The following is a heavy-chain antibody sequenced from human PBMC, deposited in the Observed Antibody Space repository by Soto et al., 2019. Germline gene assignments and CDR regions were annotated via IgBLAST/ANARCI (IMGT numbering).Heavy chain of an antibody. CDR2: IRNKANSYAT. CDR3: ISHSPEDMIRT. J-gene: IGHJ4*02. Sequence: EVQLVESGGGLVQPGGSLKLSCAASGFTFSGSSVHWVRQASGKGLEWVGRIRNKANSYATAYAASVRGRFTISRDDSKNTAFLQMNSLTTEGTAVYYCISHSPEDMIRTWGEGTLVTVSS. D-gene: IGHD2-15*01. V-gene: IGHV3-73*02. CDR1: GFTFSGSS.